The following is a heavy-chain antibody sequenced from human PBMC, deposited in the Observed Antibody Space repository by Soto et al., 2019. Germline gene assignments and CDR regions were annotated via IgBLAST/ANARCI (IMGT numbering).Heavy chain of an antibody. V-gene: IGHV1-69*02. Sequence: QVQLVQSGAEVKKPGSSVKVSCKASGGTFSSYTISWVRQAPGQGLEWMGRIIPILGIANYAQKFQGRVTITADKSTSTAYMELSRLRSEDTAVYYCARGTYYDILTGDYFDYWGQGTLVTVSS. D-gene: IGHD3-9*01. CDR2: IIPILGIA. J-gene: IGHJ4*02. CDR1: GGTFSSYT. CDR3: ARGTYYDILTGDYFDY.